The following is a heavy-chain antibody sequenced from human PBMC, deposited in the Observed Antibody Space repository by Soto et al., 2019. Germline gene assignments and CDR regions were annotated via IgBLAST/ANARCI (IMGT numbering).Heavy chain of an antibody. CDR1: GFTFTSYA. D-gene: IGHD3-9*01. J-gene: IGHJ4*02. CDR2: ISGGGGDST. CDR3: TSPLRYFDWL. V-gene: IGHV3-23*01. Sequence: GGSLRLSCAASGFTFTSYAMSWVRQAPGKGLEWVSAISGGGGDSTYYAESVKGRLIISKDNSKNTLYLQMNSLRAEDTAVYYCTSPLRYFDWLWGQGTLVTVSS.